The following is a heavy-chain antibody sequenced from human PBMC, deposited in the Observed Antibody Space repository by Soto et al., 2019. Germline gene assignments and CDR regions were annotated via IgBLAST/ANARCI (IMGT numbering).Heavy chain of an antibody. D-gene: IGHD3-22*01. CDR1: GGTFSSYA. CDR3: ARDYGYYYDSSGYYYFDH. V-gene: IGHV1-69*13. Sequence: ASVKVSCKASGGTFSSYAISWVRQAPGQGLEWMGGIIPIFGTANYAQKFQGRVTITADESTSTAYMELSSLRSEDTAVYYCARDYGYYYDSSGYYYFDHWGQGTLVTVSS. J-gene: IGHJ4*02. CDR2: IIPIFGTA.